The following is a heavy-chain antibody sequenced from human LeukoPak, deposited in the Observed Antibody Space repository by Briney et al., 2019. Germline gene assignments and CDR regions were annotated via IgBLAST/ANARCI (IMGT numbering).Heavy chain of an antibody. CDR3: ARETDSTWAYGFDI. CDR1: EFSVGSNY. D-gene: IGHD2-2*01. Sequence: PGGSLRLSCAASEFSVGSNYMTWVRQAPGKGLEWVSLIYSGGSTYYADSVKGRFTISRDNSKNTLYLQMNSLRAEDTAVYYCARETDSTWAYGFDIWGQGTMVTVSS. V-gene: IGHV3-66*01. J-gene: IGHJ3*02. CDR2: IYSGGST.